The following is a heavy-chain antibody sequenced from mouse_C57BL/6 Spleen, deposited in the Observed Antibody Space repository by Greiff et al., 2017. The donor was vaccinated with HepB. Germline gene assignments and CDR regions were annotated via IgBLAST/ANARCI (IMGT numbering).Heavy chain of an antibody. V-gene: IGHV1-22*01. CDR1: GYTFTDYN. J-gene: IGHJ3*01. CDR2: INPNNGGT. Sequence: EVQLQQSGPELVKPGASVKMSCKASGYTFTDYNMHWVKQSHGKSLEWIGYINPNNGGTSYNQKFKGKATLTVNKSSSTAYMELRSLTSEDSAVYYCARGDYDVGGLAYWGQGTLVTVSA. D-gene: IGHD2-4*01. CDR3: ARGDYDVGGLAY.